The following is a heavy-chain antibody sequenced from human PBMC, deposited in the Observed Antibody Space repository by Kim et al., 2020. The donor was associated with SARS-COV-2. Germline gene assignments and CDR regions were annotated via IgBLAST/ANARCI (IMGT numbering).Heavy chain of an antibody. D-gene: IGHD4-17*01. V-gene: IGHV3-30*18. CDR1: GFSFTDYG. CDR2: ISGDGSKE. J-gene: IGHJ6*03. CDR3: AKGVGDYHPSYNYYYYMDV. Sequence: GSLRLSCAASGFSFTDYGLHWVRQAPGKGLEWVAVISGDGSKEDYADSVKGRFTVSKDNSKTTLLLQLNSLRAEDTAVYYCAKGVGDYHPSYNYYYYMDVWGTGTTVTVSS.